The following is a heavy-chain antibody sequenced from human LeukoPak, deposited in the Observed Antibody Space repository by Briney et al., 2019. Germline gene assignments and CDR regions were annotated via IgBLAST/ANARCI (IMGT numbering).Heavy chain of an antibody. CDR3: ARGGNNWFDP. V-gene: IGHV4-61*02. CDR1: GGSISSGDYY. J-gene: IGHJ5*02. Sequence: SETLSLTCTVSGGSISSGDYYWSWIRQPAGKGLEWIGRINTSGSTNYNPSLKSRVTLSIDTSKNQFSLKLSSVTAADTAVYYCARGGNNWFDPWGQGTLVTVSS. CDR2: INTSGST.